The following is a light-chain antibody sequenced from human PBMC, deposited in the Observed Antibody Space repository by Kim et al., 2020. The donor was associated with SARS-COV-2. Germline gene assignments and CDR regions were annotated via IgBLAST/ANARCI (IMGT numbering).Light chain of an antibody. CDR3: QQYNSHPVT. CDR2: KAS. Sequence: SDSVGDRVTNTCRASQSISNWLAWYQQKPGKAPNLLIYKASRLESGVPSRFSGSGSGTEFTLTISSLQPDDFATYYCQQYNSHPVTFGQGTKLEI. J-gene: IGKJ2*01. CDR1: QSISNW. V-gene: IGKV1-5*03.